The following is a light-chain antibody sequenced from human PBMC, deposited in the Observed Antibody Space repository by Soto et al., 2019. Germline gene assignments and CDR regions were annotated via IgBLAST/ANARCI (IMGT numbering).Light chain of an antibody. CDR2: DVS. V-gene: IGLV2-14*03. Sequence: QSALTQPASVSGSPGQSITISCTGTSSDVGGFNYVSWYQQYPGKAHKFMIYDVSNRPSGVSNRFSGSKSGNTASLTISGLQAEDEADYYCCSYSSSSTRVVFGGGTKLTVL. J-gene: IGLJ2*01. CDR3: CSYSSSSTRVV. CDR1: SSDVGGFNY.